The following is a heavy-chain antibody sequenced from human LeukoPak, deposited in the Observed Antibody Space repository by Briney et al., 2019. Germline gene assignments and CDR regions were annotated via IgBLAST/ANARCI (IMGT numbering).Heavy chain of an antibody. CDR1: GYTFTGYY. Sequence: ASVKVSCKASGYTFTGYYMHWVRQAPGQGLEWMGWINPNSGGTNYAQKFQGRVTMTRDTSISTDYMELSRLRSDDTAVYYCARAPSIRVITNFDYWGQGTLVTVSS. CDR2: INPNSGGT. D-gene: IGHD3-16*02. V-gene: IGHV1-2*02. J-gene: IGHJ4*02. CDR3: ARAPSIRVITNFDY.